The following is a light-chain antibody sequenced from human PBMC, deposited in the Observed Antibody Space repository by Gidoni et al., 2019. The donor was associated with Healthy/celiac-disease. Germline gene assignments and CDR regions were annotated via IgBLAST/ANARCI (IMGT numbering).Light chain of an antibody. Sequence: QSALTQPRSVSGSPGQSVTISCTGTSSDVGGYHYVSWYQLHPGKAPKLMIYDVSKRPSGVPDRFSGSKSGHTASLTISGLQAEDEADYYCCSYAGSYTLVFGGGTKLTVL. V-gene: IGLV2-11*01. J-gene: IGLJ3*02. CDR3: CSYAGSYTLV. CDR2: DVS. CDR1: SSDVGGYHY.